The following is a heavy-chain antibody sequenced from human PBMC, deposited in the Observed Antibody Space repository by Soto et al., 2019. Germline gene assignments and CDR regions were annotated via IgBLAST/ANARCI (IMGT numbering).Heavy chain of an antibody. V-gene: IGHV4-39*05. J-gene: IGHJ4*02. D-gene: IGHD3-10*01. CDR1: GGSISSSSYY. CDR2: IYYTGST. CDR3: SGPHTYDGPGGYYSRFDY. Sequence: QLQLQESGPRLVKPSETPSLTCTVSGGSISSSSYYWGWIRQPPGKGLEWIGTIYYTGSTYYNPSLKSRVIISVGPSKNQFSPNLDPVAPANTAWYYRSGPHTYDGPGGYYSRFDYWGQGTLVTVSS.